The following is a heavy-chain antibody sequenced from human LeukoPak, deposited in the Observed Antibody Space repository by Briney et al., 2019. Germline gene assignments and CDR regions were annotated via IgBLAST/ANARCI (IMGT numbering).Heavy chain of an antibody. CDR3: ARGPGYGEN. CDR2: INHSGST. Sequence: PSETLSLTCAVYGGSFSGYYWSWIRQPPGKGLEWIGEINHSGSTNYNPSLKSRVTISVDTSKNQFSLKLSSVTAADTAVYYCARGPGYGENWGQGTLVTVSS. J-gene: IGHJ4*02. CDR1: GGSFSGYY. V-gene: IGHV4-34*01. D-gene: IGHD5-18*01.